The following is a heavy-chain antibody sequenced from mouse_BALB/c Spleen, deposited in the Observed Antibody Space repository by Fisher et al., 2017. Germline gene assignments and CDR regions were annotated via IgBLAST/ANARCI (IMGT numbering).Heavy chain of an antibody. CDR3: ARAGRDSYAMDY. J-gene: IGHJ4*01. V-gene: IGHV1-69*02. Sequence: KFKGKATLTADKSSSTAYMQLSSLTSEDSAVYYCARAGRDSYAMDYWGQGTSVTVSS.